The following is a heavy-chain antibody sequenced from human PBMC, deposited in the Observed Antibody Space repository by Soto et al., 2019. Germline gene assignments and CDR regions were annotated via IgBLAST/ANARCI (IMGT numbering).Heavy chain of an antibody. Sequence: GGSLRLSCAASGLIFSDVWMTWVRQAPGKGLEWVGRIKTKPDDGTIDYAAPVRGRFTISRDDSKNTLYLQMTSLAPDDTGVYYCTTSNLGVDFWGPGALVTVSS. CDR1: GLIFSDVW. D-gene: IGHD1-1*01. CDR3: TTSNLGVDF. J-gene: IGHJ4*02. V-gene: IGHV3-15*01. CDR2: IKTKPDDGTI.